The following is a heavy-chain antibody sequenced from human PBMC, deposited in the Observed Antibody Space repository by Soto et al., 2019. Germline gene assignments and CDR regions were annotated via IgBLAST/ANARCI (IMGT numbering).Heavy chain of an antibody. V-gene: IGHV3-30*18. Sequence: QVQLVESGGGVVQPGRSLRLSCAASGFTFSSYGMHWVRQAPGKGLEWVAVISYDGSKKYYADSVRGRFTISRDNSKNTLYLQMNSLRPEDTAVYYCVDEVGLDYWGQGTLVTVSS. D-gene: IGHD2-15*01. CDR3: VDEVGLDY. CDR2: ISYDGSKK. J-gene: IGHJ4*02. CDR1: GFTFSSYG.